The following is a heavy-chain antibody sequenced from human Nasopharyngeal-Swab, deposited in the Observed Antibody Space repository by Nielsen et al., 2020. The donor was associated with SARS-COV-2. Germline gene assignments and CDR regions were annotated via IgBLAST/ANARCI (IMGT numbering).Heavy chain of an antibody. CDR2: IWYDGSNK. V-gene: IGHV3-33*01. CDR3: ARDGYGFDY. J-gene: IGHJ4*02. CDR1: GFTFSSYG. Sequence: GESLKISCAASGFTFSSYGMHWVRQAPGKGLEWVAVIWYDGSNKYYADSAKGRFTISRDNSKNTLYLQMNSLRAEDTAVYYCARDGYGFDYWGQGTLVTVSS. D-gene: IGHD5-18*01.